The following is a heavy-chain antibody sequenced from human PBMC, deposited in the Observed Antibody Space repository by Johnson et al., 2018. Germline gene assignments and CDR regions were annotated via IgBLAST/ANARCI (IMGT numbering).Heavy chain of an antibody. CDR2: IYSGGST. CDR3: AREGYCSGGYCYSPYYYGMDV. V-gene: IGHV3-53*01. Sequence: VQLVQSGGGLVQPGGSXRLSCAASGFSVSGNYLNWVRQAPGKGLEWVSVIYSGGSTYYADSVKGRFTISRDNSKNTLYLQMNSLRAEDTAVYYCAREGYCSGGYCYSPYYYGMDVWGQGTTVTVSS. D-gene: IGHD2-15*01. J-gene: IGHJ6*02. CDR1: GFSVSGNY.